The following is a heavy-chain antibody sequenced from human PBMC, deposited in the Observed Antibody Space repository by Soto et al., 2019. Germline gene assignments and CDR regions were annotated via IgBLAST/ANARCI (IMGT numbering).Heavy chain of an antibody. CDR3: ASDLSGRAAV. Sequence: EVRLVESGGGLVRPGGSLRLSCAASGFTFSSYWMHWVRQAPGKGLVWVSRMNEDGGTTDYADSVKGRFTISRDNAKNTLYLQMNSLRVEDTAVYYCASDLSGRAAVWGQGTTVTVSS. CDR2: MNEDGGTT. J-gene: IGHJ6*02. V-gene: IGHV3-74*02. CDR1: GFTFSSYW. D-gene: IGHD3-10*01.